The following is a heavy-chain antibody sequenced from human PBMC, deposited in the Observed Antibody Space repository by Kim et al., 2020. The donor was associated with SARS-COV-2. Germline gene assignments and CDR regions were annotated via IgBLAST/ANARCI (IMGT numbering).Heavy chain of an antibody. J-gene: IGHJ4*02. D-gene: IGHD4-4*01. V-gene: IGHV1-3*01. Sequence: ASVNVSCKASGYTFKSYPIHWLRHAPGQRLEWMGWVNAANDKTKYSQKFQGRVTITMDTSANTAYMERSSLTSEDTAVYYCARDMNPTVYDYWVQGTLVTVSS. CDR1: GYTFKSYP. CDR3: ARDMNPTVYDY. CDR2: VNAANDKT.